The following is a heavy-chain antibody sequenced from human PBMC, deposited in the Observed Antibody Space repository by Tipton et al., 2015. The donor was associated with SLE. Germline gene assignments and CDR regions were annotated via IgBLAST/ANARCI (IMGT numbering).Heavy chain of an antibody. D-gene: IGHD3-10*01. CDR3: ARGRPLLWFGEFDAFDI. J-gene: IGHJ3*02. CDR2: IGTAGDT. Sequence: LSLTCAASGFTFSSYDMHWVRQATGKGLEWVSAIGTAGDTYYPGSVKGRFTISRENAKNSLYLQMNSLRAGDTAVYYCARGRPLLWFGEFDAFDIWGQGTMVTVSS. V-gene: IGHV3-13*01. CDR1: GFTFSSYD.